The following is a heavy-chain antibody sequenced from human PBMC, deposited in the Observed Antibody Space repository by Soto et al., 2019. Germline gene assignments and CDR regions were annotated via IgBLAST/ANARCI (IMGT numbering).Heavy chain of an antibody. V-gene: IGHV4-39*01. CDR2: IYYSGST. CDR1: GGSISSSSYY. Sequence: ASETLSLTCTVSGGSISSSSYYWGWIRQPPGKGLEWIGSIYYSGSTYYNPSLKSRVTISVDTSKNQFSLKLSSVTAADTAVYYCARHRKVRGVIVWWFDPWGQGTLVTVSS. CDR3: ARHRKVRGVIVWWFDP. J-gene: IGHJ5*02. D-gene: IGHD3-10*01.